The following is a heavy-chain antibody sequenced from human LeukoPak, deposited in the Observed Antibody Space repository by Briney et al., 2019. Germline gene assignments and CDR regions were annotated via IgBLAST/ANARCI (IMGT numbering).Heavy chain of an antibody. CDR2: IHSGGIT. CDR3: VRDRGIASTGGYGMDV. D-gene: IGHD6-13*01. CDR1: GFTFSTYS. Sequence: GGSLRLSCAASGFTFSTYSMTWVRQVPGKGLEWVSIIHSGGITHYADSVKGRFTISRDNSKNTLYLQMNSLRAEDTAVYYCVRDRGIASTGGYGMDVWGQGTTVTVSS. J-gene: IGHJ6*02. V-gene: IGHV3-53*01.